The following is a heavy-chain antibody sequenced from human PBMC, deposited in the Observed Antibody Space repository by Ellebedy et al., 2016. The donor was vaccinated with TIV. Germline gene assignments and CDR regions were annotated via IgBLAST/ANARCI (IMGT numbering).Heavy chain of an antibody. D-gene: IGHD4-17*01. J-gene: IGHJ4*02. CDR1: GYTFTSYD. CDR3: ARDRDYGTFDY. CDR2: INAGNGNT. Sequence: AASVKVSCKASGYTFTSYDMHWVRQDPGQRLEWMGWINAGNGNTKYSQKFQGRVTITRDTSASTAYMELSSLRSEDTAVYYCARDRDYGTFDYWGQGTLVTVSS. V-gene: IGHV1-3*01.